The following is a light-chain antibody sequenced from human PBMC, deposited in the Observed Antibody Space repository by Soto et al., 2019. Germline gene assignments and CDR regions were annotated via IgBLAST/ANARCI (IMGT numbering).Light chain of an antibody. J-gene: IGKJ1*01. CDR2: EAS. CDR3: IQYSSYPWT. CDR1: QDVRDD. V-gene: IGKV1-17*01. Sequence: DIQMTQSPSSLSASVGDRVTITCRASQDVRDDLGWYQQTPGKAPERLIYEASTLHRGVPSRFSGSGSGTEFTLTISSLQPEDFATYDCIQYSSYPWTFGQGTNVEIK.